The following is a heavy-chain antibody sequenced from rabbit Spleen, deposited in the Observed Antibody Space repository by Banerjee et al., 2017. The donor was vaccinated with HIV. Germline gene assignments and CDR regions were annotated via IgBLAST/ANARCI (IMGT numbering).Heavy chain of an antibody. CDR3: ARTYSWITDTRYYEL. CDR2: IDTNDGDT. V-gene: IGHV1S45*01. CDR1: GFSFSSNW. Sequence: LEESGGGLVKPGGTLTLTCTVSGFSFSSNWICWVRQAPGKGLEWIACIDTNDGDTDYANWPKGRFTISKTSSTTVTLQMTSLTAADTATYFCARTYSWITDTRYYELWGPGTLVTVS. J-gene: IGHJ4*01. D-gene: IGHD6-1*01.